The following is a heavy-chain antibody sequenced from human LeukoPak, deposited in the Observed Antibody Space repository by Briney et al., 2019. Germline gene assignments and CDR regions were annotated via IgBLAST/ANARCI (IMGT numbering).Heavy chain of an antibody. J-gene: IGHJ5*02. CDR1: GYTFTSNY. CDR3: ARDNSVRDEAWWFNP. V-gene: IGHV1-46*01. Sequence: ASMKVSCKAFGYTFTSNYMHWVRQAPAQGQEWMGVISPSGGSTTYAQKFQGRVTLTRDMSTSTDYLELSSLRSEDTAVYYCARDNSVRDEAWWFNPWGQGTLVTVSS. CDR2: ISPSGGST. D-gene: IGHD5-24*01.